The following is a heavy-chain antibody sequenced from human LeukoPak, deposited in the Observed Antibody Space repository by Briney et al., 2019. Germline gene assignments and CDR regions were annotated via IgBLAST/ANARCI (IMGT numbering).Heavy chain of an antibody. CDR2: IYYSGST. V-gene: IGHV4-61*01. D-gene: IGHD3-9*01. CDR3: ARLPTGYPNWFDP. J-gene: IGHJ5*02. Sequence: MALETLSLTCTVSGGSDSSGSYYWSWIRQPPGKGLERIGYIYYSGSTNYNPSLKSRVTISVDTSKNQFSLKLSSVTAADTAVYYCARLPTGYPNWFDPWGQGSLVTVSS. CDR1: GGSDSSGSYY.